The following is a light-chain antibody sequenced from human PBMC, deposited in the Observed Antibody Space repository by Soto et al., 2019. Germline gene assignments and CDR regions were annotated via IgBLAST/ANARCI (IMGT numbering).Light chain of an antibody. CDR3: HQRSNWPPYT. CDR1: QSVSTY. CDR2: DAS. Sequence: EVVLTQSPATLSLSPGERAILSCRASQSVSTYLAWYQQKPGQAPRLLIYDASNRATGISDRFSGSGSGTDFTLTISSLEPEDFAVYYCHQRSNWPPYTFGQGTKLEIK. J-gene: IGKJ2*01. V-gene: IGKV3-11*01.